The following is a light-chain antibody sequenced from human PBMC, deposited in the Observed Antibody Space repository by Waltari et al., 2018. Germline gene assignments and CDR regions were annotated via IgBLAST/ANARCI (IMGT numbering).Light chain of an antibody. CDR3: SSYTTSDTWV. J-gene: IGLJ3*02. V-gene: IGLV2-14*01. CDR2: DVT. Sequence: QSALTQPASVSGSPGQSIAISCPGTSSDLGAYTYVSWYQQHPGRPPKLITYDVTKRPPGVSSRFSGSKSGNTASLTVSGLQAEDEADYYCSSYTTSDTWVFGGGTKVTVL. CDR1: SSDLGAYTY.